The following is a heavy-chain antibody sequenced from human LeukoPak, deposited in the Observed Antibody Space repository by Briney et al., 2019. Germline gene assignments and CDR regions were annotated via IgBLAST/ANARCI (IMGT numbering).Heavy chain of an antibody. V-gene: IGHV4-39*07. CDR3: ARETSSGWEDY. CDR1: GDSISSGDYY. D-gene: IGHD6-19*01. Sequence: SETLSLTCTVSGDSISSGDYYWSWIRQPPGKGLEWIGEINHSGSTNYNPSLKSRVTISVDTSKNQFSLKLSSVTAADTAVYYCARETSSGWEDYWGQGTLVTVSS. J-gene: IGHJ4*02. CDR2: INHSGST.